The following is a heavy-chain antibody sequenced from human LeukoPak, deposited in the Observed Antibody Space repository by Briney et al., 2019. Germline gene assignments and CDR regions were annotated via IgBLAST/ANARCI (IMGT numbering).Heavy chain of an antibody. CDR2: IKHDGSEK. CDR3: ATPLDYYDRSDSHQGGD. CDR1: GFTFNNYA. D-gene: IGHD3-22*01. J-gene: IGHJ4*02. V-gene: IGHV3-7*03. Sequence: GGSLRLSCAASGFTFNNYAMNWVRQAPGKGLEWVANIKHDGSEKNYVDSVKGRSTISRDNAKNSLYLQMNSLRAEDTAVYYCATPLDYYDRSDSHQGGDWGQGTLVTVSS.